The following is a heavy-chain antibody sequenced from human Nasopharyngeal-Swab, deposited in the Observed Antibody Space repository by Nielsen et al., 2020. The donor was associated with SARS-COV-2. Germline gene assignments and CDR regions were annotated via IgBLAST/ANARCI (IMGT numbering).Heavy chain of an antibody. CDR3: AKDPSAAMDV. V-gene: IGHV3-23*01. D-gene: IGHD6-13*01. Sequence: GGSLRLSCEASGFTFESYGMTWVRQAPGKGLEWVPTISGSGDNTHYADSVRGRFTISRDNSQRTVFLQMTSLRAEDTALYYCAKDPSAAMDVCGKGTTVIVSS. J-gene: IGHJ6*03. CDR2: ISGSGDNT. CDR1: GFTFESYG.